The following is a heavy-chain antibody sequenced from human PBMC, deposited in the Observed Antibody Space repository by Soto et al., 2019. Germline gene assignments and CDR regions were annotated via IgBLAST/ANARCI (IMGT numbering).Heavy chain of an antibody. CDR3: AKDGHTTMARGVIYGGAAFDI. Sequence: QVQLVQSGAEVKKPGSSVKVSCKASGGTFSSYAISWVRQAPGQGLEWMGGIIPIFGTANYAQKFQGRVTITADESTSTAYMELSSLRSEDTAVYYCAKDGHTTMARGVIYGGAAFDIWGQGTMVTVSS. V-gene: IGHV1-69*01. CDR2: IIPIFGTA. J-gene: IGHJ3*02. D-gene: IGHD3-10*01. CDR1: GGTFSSYA.